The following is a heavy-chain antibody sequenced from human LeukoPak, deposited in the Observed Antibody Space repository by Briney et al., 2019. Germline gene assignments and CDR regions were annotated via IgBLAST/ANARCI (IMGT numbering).Heavy chain of an antibody. CDR1: GGSISSGSYY. V-gene: IGHV4-39*01. Sequence: SQTLSLTCTVSGGSISSGSYYWSWIRQPPGKGLEWIGEINHSGSTNYNPSLKSRVTISVDTSKNQFSLKLSSVTAADTAVYYCARHSTGYLDYWGQGTLVTVSS. CDR3: ARHSTGYLDY. CDR2: INHSGST. D-gene: IGHD4-11*01. J-gene: IGHJ4*02.